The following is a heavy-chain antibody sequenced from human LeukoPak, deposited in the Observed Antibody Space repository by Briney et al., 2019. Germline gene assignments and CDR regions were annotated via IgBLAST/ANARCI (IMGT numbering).Heavy chain of an antibody. V-gene: IGHV1-18*01. CDR2: ISADNGNT. D-gene: IGHD1-26*01. CDR1: GGTFSSYA. Sequence: GASVKVSCKASGGTFSSYAISWVRQAPGQGLEWMGWISADNGNTKYAQKLQGRVTMTTDTSTSTAYMELRSLRSDDTAVYYCARDWAPLSGNYYDAWFDPWGQGTLVTVSS. J-gene: IGHJ5*02. CDR3: ARDWAPLSGNYYDAWFDP.